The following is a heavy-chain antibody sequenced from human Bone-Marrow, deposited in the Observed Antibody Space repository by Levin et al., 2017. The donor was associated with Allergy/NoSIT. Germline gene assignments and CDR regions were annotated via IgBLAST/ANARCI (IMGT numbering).Heavy chain of an antibody. CDR1: RGSVSSDGHF. D-gene: IGHD3-16*01. J-gene: IGHJ3*01. V-gene: IGHV4-61*08. Sequence: PSQTLSLTCTVSRGSVSSDGHFWSWIRQPPGKGLGWIGYMSYSGSTNYNPSLKSRVTISLETPKKQFSLRLSSVSAADTAVYYCARYFTEVLIDQLTEAFDVWGQGTMVTVSS. CDR3: ARYFTEVLIDQLTEAFDV. CDR2: MSYSGST.